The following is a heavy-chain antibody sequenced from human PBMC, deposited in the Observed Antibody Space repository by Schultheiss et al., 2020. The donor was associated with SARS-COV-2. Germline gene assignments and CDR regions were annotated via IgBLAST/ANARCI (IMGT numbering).Heavy chain of an antibody. CDR1: GGTFSSYA. J-gene: IGHJ6*02. Sequence: SVKVSCKASGGTFSSYAISWVRQAPGQGLEWMGGIIPIFGTANYAQKFQGRVTITADKSTSTAYMELRSLRSDDTAVYYCARSGHYGMDVWGQGTTVTVSS. D-gene: IGHD1-14*01. V-gene: IGHV1-69*06. CDR3: ARSGHYGMDV. CDR2: IIPIFGTA.